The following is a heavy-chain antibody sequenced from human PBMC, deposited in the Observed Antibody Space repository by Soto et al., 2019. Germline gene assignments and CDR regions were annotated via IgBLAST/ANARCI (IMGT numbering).Heavy chain of an antibody. Sequence: QVQLVQSGAEVKKPGSSVKVSCKASGGTFGSYAFGWVRQAPGQGLEWMGGIIPVSGAAHYAQKFQGRVTITADESTSTAYMELSNLSSQDTAVYYCATALGCRSTSCTLDYWGQGTRVIVSS. V-gene: IGHV1-69*01. CDR1: GGTFGSYA. D-gene: IGHD2-2*01. CDR2: IIPVSGAA. J-gene: IGHJ4*02. CDR3: ATALGCRSTSCTLDY.